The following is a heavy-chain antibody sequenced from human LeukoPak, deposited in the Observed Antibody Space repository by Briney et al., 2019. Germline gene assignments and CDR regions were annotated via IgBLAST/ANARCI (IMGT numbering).Heavy chain of an antibody. J-gene: IGHJ4*02. Sequence: GGSLRLSCAASGFTFGDSPMHWVRQASGKGLEWVGRIRGKANSYATAYAASVKGRFTISRDDSKNTAYLQMNSLKTEDTAVYFCTRQRVGSSTFDYWGQGTLVTVSS. CDR1: GFTFGDSP. D-gene: IGHD1-26*01. CDR2: IRGKANSYAT. CDR3: TRQRVGSSTFDY. V-gene: IGHV3-73*01.